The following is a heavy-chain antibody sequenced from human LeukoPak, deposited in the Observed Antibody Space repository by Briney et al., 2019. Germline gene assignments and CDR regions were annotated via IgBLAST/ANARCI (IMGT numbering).Heavy chain of an antibody. V-gene: IGHV4-39*01. J-gene: IGHJ4*02. CDR2: IYYSGST. CDR1: GGSISSSSYY. Sequence: PSETLSLTCTVSGGSISSSSYYWGWIRQPPGQGLEWIGSIYYSGSTYYNPSLKSRVTISVDTSKNQFSLKLSSVTAADTAVYYCARHYYDILTPFDYWGQGTLVTVSS. CDR3: ARHYYDILTPFDY. D-gene: IGHD3-9*01.